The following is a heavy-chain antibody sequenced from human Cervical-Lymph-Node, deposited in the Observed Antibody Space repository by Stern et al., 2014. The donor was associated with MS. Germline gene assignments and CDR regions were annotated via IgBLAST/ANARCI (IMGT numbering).Heavy chain of an antibody. CDR2: IWYDGSNK. J-gene: IGHJ6*02. CDR3: ARDCKLRYYYYGMDV. CDR1: GFTFSSYG. V-gene: IGHV3-33*01. Sequence: QVQLVQSGGGVVQPGRSLSLSCAASGFTFSSYGMHWVRQAPGKGLEWVAVIWYDGSNKYYADSVKGRFTISRDNSKNTLYLQMNSLRAEDTAVYYCARDCKLRYYYYGMDVWGQGTTVTVSS. D-gene: IGHD1-26*01.